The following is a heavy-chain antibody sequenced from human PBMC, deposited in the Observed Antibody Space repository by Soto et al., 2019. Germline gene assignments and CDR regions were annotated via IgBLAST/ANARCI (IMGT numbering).Heavy chain of an antibody. CDR3: ARGGAAAGLFRFKFDP. D-gene: IGHD6-13*01. CDR1: GGSFSGYY. J-gene: IGHJ5*02. V-gene: IGHV4-34*01. Sequence: SETLSLTCAVYGGSFSGYYWSWIRQPPGKGLEWIGEINHSGSTNYNPSLKSRVTISVDTSKNQFSLKLSSVTAADTAVYYCARGGAAAGLFRFKFDPWGQGTLVTAPQ. CDR2: INHSGST.